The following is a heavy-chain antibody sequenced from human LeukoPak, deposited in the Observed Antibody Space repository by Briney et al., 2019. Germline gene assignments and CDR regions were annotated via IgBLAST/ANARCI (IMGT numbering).Heavy chain of an antibody. V-gene: IGHV3-49*04. CDR2: IRSSPNGGTT. J-gene: IGHJ4*02. CDR1: GFTFGVFA. CDR3: TRNYGGQDFDY. Sequence: PGRSLRLSCTTSGFTFGVFAINWVRQAPGKGVEWVGIIRSSPNGGTTEYGASVKGRFTISRDDSKNIAYLQMNSLKTEDTAVYYCTRNYGGQDFDYWGQGTLVTVSS. D-gene: IGHD4/OR15-4a*01.